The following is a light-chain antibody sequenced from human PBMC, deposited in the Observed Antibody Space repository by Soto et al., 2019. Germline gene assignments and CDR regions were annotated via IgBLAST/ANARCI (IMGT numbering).Light chain of an antibody. CDR1: QSVSSN. CDR2: GAS. Sequence: EIVMTQSPATLSVSPGERATLSCRASQSVSSNLAWYQQKPGQAPRLLIYGASTRAAGTPARFSGSGSGTEFTLTNSSLQSEDFAVYYCQHYSNWPPWTFGQGTKVEIK. CDR3: QHYSNWPPWT. J-gene: IGKJ1*01. V-gene: IGKV3-15*01.